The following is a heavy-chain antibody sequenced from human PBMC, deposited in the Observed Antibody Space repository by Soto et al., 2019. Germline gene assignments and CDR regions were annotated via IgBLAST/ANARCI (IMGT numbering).Heavy chain of an antibody. V-gene: IGHV1-69*13. CDR3: ARGYYGSGSYYEYYYYYYGMDV. Sequence: ASVKVSCTASGGTYSSYAISWVRQAPGQGLEWMGGIIPIFGTANYAQKFQGRVTITADESTSTAYMELSSLRSEDTAVYYCARGYYGSGSYYEYYYYYYGMDVWGQGTTVTVSS. J-gene: IGHJ6*02. CDR2: IIPIFGTA. CDR1: GGTYSSYA. D-gene: IGHD3-10*01.